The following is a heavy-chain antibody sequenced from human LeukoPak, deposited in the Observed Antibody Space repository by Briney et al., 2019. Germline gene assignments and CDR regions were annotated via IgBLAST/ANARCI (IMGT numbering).Heavy chain of an antibody. CDR1: GITVSSNY. Sequence: GGSLRLSCAASGITVSSNYMSWVRQAPGKGLEWISYISDSADTIYYADSVKGRFTISRDNAKNSLYLQMNSLRAEDTAVYYCAREGGDWGEGYFDYWGQGTLVTVSS. D-gene: IGHD3-16*01. J-gene: IGHJ4*02. V-gene: IGHV3-11*01. CDR2: ISDSADTI. CDR3: AREGGDWGEGYFDY.